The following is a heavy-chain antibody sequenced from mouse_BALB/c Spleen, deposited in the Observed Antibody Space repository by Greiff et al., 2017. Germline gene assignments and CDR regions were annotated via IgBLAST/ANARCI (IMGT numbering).Heavy chain of an antibody. CDR2: ISYSGST. V-gene: IGHV3-2*02. D-gene: IGHD1-2*01. CDR1: GYSITSDYA. J-gene: IGHJ4*01. Sequence: EVMLVESGPGLVKPSQSLSLTCTVTGYSITSDYAWNWIRQFPGNKLEWMGYISYSGSTSYNPSLKSRISITRDTSKNQFFLQLNSVTTEDTATYYCANTVTPYYYAMDYWGQGTSVTVSS. CDR3: ANTVTPYYYAMDY.